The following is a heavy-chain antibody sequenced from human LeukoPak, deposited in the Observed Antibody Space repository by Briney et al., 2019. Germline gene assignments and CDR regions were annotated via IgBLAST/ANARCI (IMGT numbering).Heavy chain of an antibody. Sequence: GGSLRLSCAASGFTVSSSYMSWVRQAPGKGLEWVSVIYSGGSTYYADSVKGRFTISRDNSKNTLYLRMSSLRAEDTAVYYCARWGLPCSSCFDYWGQGTLVTVSS. D-gene: IGHD2-2*01. CDR3: ARWGLPCSSCFDY. J-gene: IGHJ4*02. CDR2: IYSGGST. V-gene: IGHV3-53*01. CDR1: GFTVSSSY.